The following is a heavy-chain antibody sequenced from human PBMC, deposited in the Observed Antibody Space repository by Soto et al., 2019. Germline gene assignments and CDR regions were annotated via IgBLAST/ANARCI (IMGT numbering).Heavy chain of an antibody. J-gene: IGHJ1*01. V-gene: IGHV1-69*13. CDR1: GGTFSSYA. Sequence: SVKVSCKASGGTFSSYAISWVRQAPGQGLEWMGGIIPIFGTANYAQKFQGRVTMTADESTSTAYMELSSLRSEDTAVYYCATVANMITFGGVIVSEYFQHWGQGTLVTVSS. D-gene: IGHD3-16*02. CDR2: IIPIFGTA. CDR3: ATVANMITFGGVIVSEYFQH.